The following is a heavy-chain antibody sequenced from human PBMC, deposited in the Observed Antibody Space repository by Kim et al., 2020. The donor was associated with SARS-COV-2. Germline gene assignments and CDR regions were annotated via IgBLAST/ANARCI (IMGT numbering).Heavy chain of an antibody. J-gene: IGHJ4*02. D-gene: IGHD6-13*01. CDR3: ARDERRIAAAGTSDY. CDR2: INPNSGGT. Sequence: ASVKVSCKASGYTFTGYYMHWVRQAPGQGLEWMGWINPNSGGTNYAQKFQGRVTMTRDTSISTAYMELSRLRSDDTAVYYCARDERRIAAAGTSDYWGQGTLVTVSS. CDR1: GYTFTGYY. V-gene: IGHV1-2*02.